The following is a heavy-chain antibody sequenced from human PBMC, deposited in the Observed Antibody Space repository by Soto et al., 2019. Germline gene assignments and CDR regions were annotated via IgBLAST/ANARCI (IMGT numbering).Heavy chain of an antibody. CDR2: IIPILGTE. Sequence: QVQLVQSGAEVKKPGSSVKVSCKASGGTFSSYAITWVRQAPGQGLEWMGGIIPILGTENYEQKFQGRVKINADAPPSTAYMELSSLRSEDTVLYYCSRDRGHSSFYSPYWFAPWGQGPLVTVSS. D-gene: IGHD3-22*01. CDR1: GGTFSSYA. J-gene: IGHJ5*02. CDR3: SRDRGHSSFYSPYWFAP. V-gene: IGHV1-69*11.